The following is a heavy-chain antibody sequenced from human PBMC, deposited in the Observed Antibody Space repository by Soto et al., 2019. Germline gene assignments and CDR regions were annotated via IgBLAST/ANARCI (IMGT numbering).Heavy chain of an antibody. Sequence: GGSLRLSCAASGFTFSSYSMNWVRQAPGKGLEWVSYISSSSSTIYYADSVKGRFTISRDNAKNSLYLQMNSLRAEDTAVYYWARDNWADAFDIWGQGTMVTVSS. CDR2: ISSSSSTI. J-gene: IGHJ3*02. V-gene: IGHV3-48*04. D-gene: IGHD7-27*01. CDR3: ARDNWADAFDI. CDR1: GFTFSSYS.